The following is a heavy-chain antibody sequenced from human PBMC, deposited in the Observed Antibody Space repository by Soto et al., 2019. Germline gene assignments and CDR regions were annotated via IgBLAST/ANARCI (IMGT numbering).Heavy chain of an antibody. J-gene: IGHJ1*01. CDR3: ARGNYDILTGPQAEYFQH. D-gene: IGHD3-9*01. CDR2: IYYSGST. CDR1: GGSISSSSYY. V-gene: IGHV4-39*07. Sequence: PSETLSLTCTVSGGSISSSSYYWGWIRQPPGKGLEWIGSIYYSGSTYYNPSLKSRVTISVDTSKNQFSLKLSSVTAADTAVYYCARGNYDILTGPQAEYFQHWGQGTLVTVSS.